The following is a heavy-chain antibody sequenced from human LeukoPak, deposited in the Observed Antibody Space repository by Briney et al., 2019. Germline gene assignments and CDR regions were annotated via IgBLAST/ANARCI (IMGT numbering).Heavy chain of an antibody. Sequence: PGESLKISCKGSGYSFTSYWIAWVRQMPGKGLKWMEIIYPGDSDTSYSPSFKGQVTISAYKSISTAYLQWSSLKASDTAMYYCARIPVYYDSSGYYYEAGYYYYGMDVWGQGTTVTVSS. CDR2: IYPGDSDT. CDR1: GYSFTSYW. V-gene: IGHV5-51*01. J-gene: IGHJ6*02. CDR3: ARIPVYYDSSGYYYEAGYYYYGMDV. D-gene: IGHD3-22*01.